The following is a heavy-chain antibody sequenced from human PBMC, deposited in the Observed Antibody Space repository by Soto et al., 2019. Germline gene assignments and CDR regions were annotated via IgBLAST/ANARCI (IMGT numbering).Heavy chain of an antibody. J-gene: IGHJ4*02. D-gene: IGHD3-10*01. CDR2: ISSSGSTI. CDR3: ASALPGGLDY. V-gene: IGHV3-48*03. CDR1: GFTVSSYE. Sequence: PGGSLRLSCAASGFTVSSYEMNWVRQAPGKGLEWVSYISSSGSTIYYADSVKGRFTISRDNAQNSLYLQMNSLRAEETAVYYGASALPGGLDYWGQGTLVTVSS.